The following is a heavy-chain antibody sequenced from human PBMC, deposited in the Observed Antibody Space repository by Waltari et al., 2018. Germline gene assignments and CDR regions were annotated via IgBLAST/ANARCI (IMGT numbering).Heavy chain of an antibody. CDR3: ARDRGGYCSSTSCYEYYYYYMDV. J-gene: IGHJ6*03. Sequence: QVQLVQSGAEVKKPGSSVKVSCKASGGTFSSYAISWVRQAPGQGLEWMGGIIPIFGTANYAQKFQGRVTITTDESTSTAYMELSSLRSEDTAVYYCARDRGGYCSSTSCYEYYYYYMDVWGKGTTVTVSS. V-gene: IGHV1-69*05. CDR1: GGTFSSYA. CDR2: IIPIFGTA. D-gene: IGHD2-2*01.